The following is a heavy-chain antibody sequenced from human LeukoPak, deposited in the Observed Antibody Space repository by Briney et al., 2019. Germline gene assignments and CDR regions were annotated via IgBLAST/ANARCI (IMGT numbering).Heavy chain of an antibody. CDR1: GFTFSSYA. D-gene: IGHD3-22*01. Sequence: GGSLRFSCAASGFTFSSYAMSWVRQTPGKGLEWVSAISGSGGSTYYADSVKGRFTISRDNSKNTLYLQMNSLRAEDTAVYYCAKEVTMIVVVIFDYWGQGTLVTVSS. CDR2: ISGSGGST. CDR3: AKEVTMIVVVIFDY. V-gene: IGHV3-23*01. J-gene: IGHJ4*02.